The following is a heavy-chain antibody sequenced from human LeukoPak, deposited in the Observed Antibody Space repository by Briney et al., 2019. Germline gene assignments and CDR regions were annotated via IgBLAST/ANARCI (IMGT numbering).Heavy chain of an antibody. CDR1: GFTFSSYA. CDR3: AKDRYYDILTAPRGPPGYFQH. J-gene: IGHJ1*01. CDR2: ISGSGGST. D-gene: IGHD3-9*01. V-gene: IGHV3-23*01. Sequence: GGSLRLSCAASGFTFSSYAMSGVRQAPGKGLEWVSAISGSGGSTYYADSVKGRFTISRDNSKNTLYLQMNSLRAEDTAVYYCAKDRYYDILTAPRGPPGYFQHWGQGTLVTVSS.